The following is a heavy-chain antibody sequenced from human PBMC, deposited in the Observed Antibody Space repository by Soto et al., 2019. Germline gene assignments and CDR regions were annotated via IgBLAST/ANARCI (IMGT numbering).Heavy chain of an antibody. D-gene: IGHD1-26*01. Sequence: ASVKVSCKASGYTFTSYGISWVRQTPGQGLEWMGWISAYNGNTNYAQKLQGRVTMTTDTSTSTSYMELRSLRSDDAAVYYCARDLPGIVGATLDYSVQGPLVTVSS. CDR2: ISAYNGNT. J-gene: IGHJ4*02. CDR1: GYTFTSYG. V-gene: IGHV1-18*01. CDR3: ARDLPGIVGATLDY.